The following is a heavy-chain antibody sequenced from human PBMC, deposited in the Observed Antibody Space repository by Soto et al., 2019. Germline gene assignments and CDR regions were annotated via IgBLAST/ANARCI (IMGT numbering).Heavy chain of an antibody. CDR2: ISSSAVYI. CDR3: VRDGLDYYDTERLYFDN. D-gene: IGHD3-22*01. J-gene: IGHJ4*02. CDR1: GFPFSHYA. V-gene: IGHV3-23*01. Sequence: VQLLESGGGLVQPGGSLRLSCAASGFPFSHYAMSWVRQAPGKGLEWVSAISSSAVYIDYADSVKGRFTISRDNANNSLYLQMNSLRAEDTATYYCVRDGLDYYDTERLYFDNWGQGTLVTVSS.